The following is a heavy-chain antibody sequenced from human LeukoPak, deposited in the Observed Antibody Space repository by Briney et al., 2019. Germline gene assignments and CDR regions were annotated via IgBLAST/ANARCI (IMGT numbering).Heavy chain of an antibody. CDR1: GFTFSSYA. CDR3: ARDQAAGTIQTHY. D-gene: IGHD6-19*01. Sequence: GRSLRLSCAASGFTFSSYAMHWVSQAPGKGLEWVAVISYDGSNKYYADSVKGRFTISRDNSKNTLYLQMNSLRAEDTAVYYCARDQAAGTIQTHYWGQGTLVTVSS. V-gene: IGHV3-30-3*01. J-gene: IGHJ4*02. CDR2: ISYDGSNK.